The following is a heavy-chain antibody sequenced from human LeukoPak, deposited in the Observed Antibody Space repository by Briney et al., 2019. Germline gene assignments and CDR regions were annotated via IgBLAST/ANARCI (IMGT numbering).Heavy chain of an antibody. CDR2: INSDGNRT. CDR3: ARGLGTAMVTPEGC. CDR1: GFTFSSYW. D-gene: IGHD5-18*01. V-gene: IGHV3-74*01. J-gene: IGHJ4*02. Sequence: GGSLRLSCAASGFTFSSYWMHWVRQAPGKGLVCVSRINSDGNRTNYADSVKGRFIISRDNAKNTLHLQMNSLRAEDTAVYYCARGLGTAMVTPEGCWGQGTLVTVSS.